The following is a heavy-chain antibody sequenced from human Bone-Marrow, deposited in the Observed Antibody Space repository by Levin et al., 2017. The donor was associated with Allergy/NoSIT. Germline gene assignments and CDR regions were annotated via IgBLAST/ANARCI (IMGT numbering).Heavy chain of an antibody. D-gene: IGHD6-13*01. CDR1: GGSISSSSYY. Sequence: SETLSLTCTVSGGSISSSSYYWGWIRQPPGKGLEWIGSIYYSGSTYYNPSLKSRVTISVDTSKNQFSLKLSSVTAADTAVYYCARFGIAAAEESGWGQGTMVTVSS. CDR3: ARFGIAAAEESG. J-gene: IGHJ3*01. V-gene: IGHV4-39*07. CDR2: IYYSGST.